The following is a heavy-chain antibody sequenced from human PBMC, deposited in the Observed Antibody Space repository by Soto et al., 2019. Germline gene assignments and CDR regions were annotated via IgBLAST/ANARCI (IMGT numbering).Heavy chain of an antibody. CDR1: GYTFTSYG. J-gene: IGHJ5*02. Sequence: QVQLVQSGAEVKKPGASVKVSCKASGYTFTSYGISWVRQAPGQGLEWMGWISAYNGNTNYAQKLQGRVTMTTDTSTSTANMELRSLRSDDTAVYYCARAEGPTVKYSSSWSNWFDPWGQGTLVTVSS. CDR2: ISAYNGNT. CDR3: ARAEGPTVKYSSSWSNWFDP. V-gene: IGHV1-18*01. D-gene: IGHD6-13*01.